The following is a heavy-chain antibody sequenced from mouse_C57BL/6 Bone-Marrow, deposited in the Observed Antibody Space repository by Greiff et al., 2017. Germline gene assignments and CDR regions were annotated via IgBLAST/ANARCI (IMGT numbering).Heavy chain of an antibody. CDR2: IYPRSGNT. CDR1: GYTFTSYG. D-gene: IGHD1-1*01. V-gene: IGHV1-81*01. Sequence: QVQLKQSGAELARPGASVKLSCKASGYTFTSYGISWVKQRTGQGLEWIGEIYPRSGNTYYNEKFKGKATLTADKSSSTAYMELRSLTSEDSAGYFCARHIYYSGSSWYFDVWGTGTTVTVSS. CDR3: ARHIYYSGSSWYFDV. J-gene: IGHJ1*03.